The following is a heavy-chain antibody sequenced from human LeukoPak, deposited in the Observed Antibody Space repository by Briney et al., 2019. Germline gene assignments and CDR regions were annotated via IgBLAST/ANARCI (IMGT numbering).Heavy chain of an antibody. D-gene: IGHD1-26*01. Sequence: GGSLRLSCVASGFTFSDYYMSWIRQAPGKGLEWVSYIGSTIYYADSVKGRFTISRDNAKNSLYLQMNSLRAEDTAVYYCARDRGIVGTTGYYYMDVWGKGTTVTVSS. CDR1: GFTFSDYY. CDR3: ARDRGIVGTTGYYYMDV. V-gene: IGHV3-11*04. CDR2: IGSTI. J-gene: IGHJ6*03.